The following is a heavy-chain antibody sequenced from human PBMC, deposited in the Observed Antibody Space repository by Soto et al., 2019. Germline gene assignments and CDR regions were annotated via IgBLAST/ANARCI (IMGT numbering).Heavy chain of an antibody. V-gene: IGHV3-30*18. J-gene: IGHJ6*02. Sequence: GGSLRLSCAASAFTFSSYGMHWVRQPPGKGLEWVAVISYDGSDRYYAASVKGQFTISRDNSKNTLYLHMNSLRAEDTAVYYCAKDMSGSGWYAMDVWGQGTKVTVSS. D-gene: IGHD6-19*01. CDR1: AFTFSSYG. CDR3: AKDMSGSGWYAMDV. CDR2: ISYDGSDR.